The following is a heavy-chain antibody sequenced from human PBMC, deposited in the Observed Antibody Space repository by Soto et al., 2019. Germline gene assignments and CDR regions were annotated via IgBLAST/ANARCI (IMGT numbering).Heavy chain of an antibody. CDR1: GFTFSSYS. V-gene: IGHV3-48*01. J-gene: IGHJ3*02. D-gene: IGHD3-3*01. Sequence: GGSLRLSCAASGFTFSSYSMNWVRQAPGKGLEWVSYISSSSTIYYADSVKGRFTISRDNAKNSLYLQMNSLRAEDTAVYYCARDFGHLAAFDIWGQGTMVTVSS. CDR3: ARDFGHLAAFDI. CDR2: ISSSSTI.